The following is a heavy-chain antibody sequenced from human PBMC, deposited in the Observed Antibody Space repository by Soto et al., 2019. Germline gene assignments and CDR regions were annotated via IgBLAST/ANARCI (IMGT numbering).Heavy chain of an antibody. CDR1: GYTFTGYY. CDR2: INPNSGGT. Sequence: ASVKVSCKASGYTFTGYYMHWVRQAPGQGLEWMGWINPNSGGTNYAQKFQGWVTMTRDTSISTAYMELSRLRSDDTAVYYCARTSITGTTGDWFDPWGQGTLVTVSS. D-gene: IGHD1-7*01. J-gene: IGHJ5*02. V-gene: IGHV1-2*04. CDR3: ARTSITGTTGDWFDP.